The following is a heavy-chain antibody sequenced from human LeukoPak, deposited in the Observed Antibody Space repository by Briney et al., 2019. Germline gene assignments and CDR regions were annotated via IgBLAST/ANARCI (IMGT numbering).Heavy chain of an antibody. J-gene: IGHJ4*02. Sequence: ASVKVSCKASGYTFTSYAMHWVRQAPGQRLEWMGWINAGSGNTKYSQKFQGRVTITRDTSASTAYMELSSLRSEDTAVYYCARAREQWLVRRNYFDYWGQGTLVTVSS. V-gene: IGHV1-3*01. CDR1: GYTFTSYA. CDR2: INAGSGNT. CDR3: ARAREQWLVRRNYFDY. D-gene: IGHD6-19*01.